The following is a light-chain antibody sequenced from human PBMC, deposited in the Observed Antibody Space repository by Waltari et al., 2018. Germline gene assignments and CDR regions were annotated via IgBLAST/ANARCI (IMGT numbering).Light chain of an antibody. J-gene: IGKJ1*01. CDR2: AAS. V-gene: IGKV1-39*01. Sequence: DFQMTPSPSSLSAPVGDRVTITCRASQYISTYLNWYQQKPGKGPKLLIYAASTLQSGVPSRFSGSGSGTDFTFTISSLQLEDFATYYCQQSYDTPRTFGQGTKVEVK. CDR3: QQSYDTPRT. CDR1: QYISTY.